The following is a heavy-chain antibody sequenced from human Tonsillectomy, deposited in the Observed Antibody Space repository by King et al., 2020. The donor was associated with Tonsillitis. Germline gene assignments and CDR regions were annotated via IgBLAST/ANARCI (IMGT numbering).Heavy chain of an antibody. D-gene: IGHD3-22*01. CDR2: ISWNSCSI. Sequence: VQLVESGGGLVQPGRSLRLSCAASGFTFDDYAMHWVRQAPGKGLEWVSGISWNSCSIGYADSVKGRFTISRDNAKNSLYLQMNSLRAEDTALYYCAKGYYDSSGYPFDYWGQGTLVTVSS. CDR1: GFTFDDYA. J-gene: IGHJ4*02. V-gene: IGHV3-9*01. CDR3: AKGYYDSSGYPFDY.